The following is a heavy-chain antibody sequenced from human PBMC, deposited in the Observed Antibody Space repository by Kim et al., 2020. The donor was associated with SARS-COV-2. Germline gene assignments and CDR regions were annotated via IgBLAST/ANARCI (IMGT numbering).Heavy chain of an antibody. Sequence: GLEWMGRIIPMVGLPNYAQKFHGKGTLTADTSTSTAYMELDSLTSDDTAGYYCAREGSLASACTPFGVWGQGTLVTVSS. CDR3: AREGSLASACTPFGV. J-gene: IGHJ4*02. V-gene: IGHV1-69*04. CDR2: IIPMVGLP. D-gene: IGHD6-13*01.